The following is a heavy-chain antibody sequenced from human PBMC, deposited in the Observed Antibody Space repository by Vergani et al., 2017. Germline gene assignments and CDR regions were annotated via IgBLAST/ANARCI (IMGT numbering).Heavy chain of an antibody. CDR3: ARXPAYCGGDCYSVRGAFDI. J-gene: IGHJ3*02. V-gene: IGHV1-69*01. CDR1: GGTFSSYA. Sequence: QVQLVQSGAEVKKPGSSVKVSCKASGGTFSSYAISWVRQAPGQGLEWMGGIIPIFGTANYAQKFQGRVTITADESTSTAYMELSSLRSEDTAVYYCARXPAYCGGDCYSVRGAFDIWGQGTMVTVSS. CDR2: IIPIFGTA. D-gene: IGHD2-21*02.